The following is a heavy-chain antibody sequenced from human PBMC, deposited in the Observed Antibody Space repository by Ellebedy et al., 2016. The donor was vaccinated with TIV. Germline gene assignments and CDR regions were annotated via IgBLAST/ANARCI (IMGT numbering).Heavy chain of an antibody. D-gene: IGHD1-1*01. CDR2: INHSGST. Sequence: MPSETLSLTCAVYGGSFSGYYWSWIRQPPGKGLEWIGEINHSGSTNYNPPLKSPVTISVDTSKNQFSLKPTSVTAADTAVYYCAEGSTGTTFTDYYGMDVWGQGTTVTVSS. V-gene: IGHV4-34*01. J-gene: IGHJ6*02. CDR1: GGSFSGYY. CDR3: AEGSTGTTFTDYYGMDV.